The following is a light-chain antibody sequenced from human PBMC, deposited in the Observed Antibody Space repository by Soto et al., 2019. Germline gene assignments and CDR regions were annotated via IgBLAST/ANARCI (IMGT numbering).Light chain of an antibody. CDR3: QQYNGDSYT. CDR2: DAS. Sequence: DIQMTQSPSTLSVSVGDRVTITCRASQSISWWLAWYQQKPGKGPKLLIYDASSLQSGVPSRFSGSGSGTEFTLTISSLQADDCATYYCQQYNGDSYTFGQGTKLEI. V-gene: IGKV1-5*01. J-gene: IGKJ2*01. CDR1: QSISWW.